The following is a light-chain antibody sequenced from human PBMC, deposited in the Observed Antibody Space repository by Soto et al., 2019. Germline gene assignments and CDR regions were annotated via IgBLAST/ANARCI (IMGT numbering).Light chain of an antibody. V-gene: IGLV1-51*01. CDR1: SSNIGNNY. J-gene: IGLJ2*01. Sequence: QSVLTQPPSVSAAPGQKVTISRSGSSSNIGNNYVSWYQQLPGTAPKLLIYDNNKRPSGIPDRFSGSKSGTSATLGITGLQTGDEADYYCGTWYSRLSAVVFGGGTKLTVL. CDR3: GTWYSRLSAVV. CDR2: DNN.